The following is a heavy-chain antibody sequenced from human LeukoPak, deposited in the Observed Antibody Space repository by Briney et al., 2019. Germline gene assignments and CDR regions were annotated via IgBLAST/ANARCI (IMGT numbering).Heavy chain of an antibody. CDR3: ARIAAAGTDY. J-gene: IGHJ4*02. V-gene: IGHV4-34*01. CDR1: GGSFSGYY. D-gene: IGHD6-13*01. CDR2: INHSGST. Sequence: PSETLSLTCAVYGGSFSGYYWSWIRLPPGKGLEWIGEINHSGSTNYNPSLKSRVTMSVDTSKNQFSLKLSSVTAADTAVYYCARIAAAGTDYWGQGTLVTVSS.